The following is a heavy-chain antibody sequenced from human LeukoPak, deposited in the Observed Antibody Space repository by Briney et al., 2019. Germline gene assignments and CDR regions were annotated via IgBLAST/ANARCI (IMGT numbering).Heavy chain of an antibody. CDR1: GFTVSSYE. Sequence: PGGSLRLSCAASGFTVSSYEMNWVRQAPGKGLEWVANIKEDGSAKYSVDSVKGRFTISRDNAKNTLYLQMNSLRAEDTAVYYCARDSPGYGAYDLGWGQGALVTVSS. V-gene: IGHV3-7*04. CDR2: IKEDGSAK. CDR3: ARDSPGYGAYDLG. D-gene: IGHD5-12*01. J-gene: IGHJ4*02.